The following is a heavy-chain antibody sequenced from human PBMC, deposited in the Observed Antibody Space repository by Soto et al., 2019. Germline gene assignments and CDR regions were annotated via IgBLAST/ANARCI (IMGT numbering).Heavy chain of an antibody. CDR1: GGTFSSYA. J-gene: IGHJ6*02. D-gene: IGHD6-6*01. Sequence: QVQLVQSGAEVKKPGSSVKVSCKASGGTFSSYAISWVRQAPGQGLEWMGGIIPIFGTANYAQKFQGRVTITADETTSRAYMELSSLRCEDAAVYYCAITGNRGIAARRVYYYGMDVWGQGTTVTVSS. V-gene: IGHV1-69*01. CDR2: IIPIFGTA. CDR3: AITGNRGIAARRVYYYGMDV.